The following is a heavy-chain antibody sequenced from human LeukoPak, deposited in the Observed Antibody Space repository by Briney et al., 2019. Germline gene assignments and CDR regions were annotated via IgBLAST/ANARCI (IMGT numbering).Heavy chain of an antibody. CDR2: INSDGRST. Sequence: PGGSLRLSCAASGFTFSTYWMHWVRQAPGKGLVWVSRINSDGRSTRYADSVKGRFAISRDNSKNTLFLQMNNLRSEDTALYYCVSPTADYPFLYYFDSWGQGTLVTVSS. J-gene: IGHJ4*02. V-gene: IGHV3-74*01. D-gene: IGHD5-12*01. CDR1: GFTFSTYW. CDR3: VSPTADYPFLYYFDS.